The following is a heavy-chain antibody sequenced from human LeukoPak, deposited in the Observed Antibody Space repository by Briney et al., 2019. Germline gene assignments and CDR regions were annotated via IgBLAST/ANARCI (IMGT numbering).Heavy chain of an antibody. CDR1: GYTFTSYY. D-gene: IGHD5-18*01. CDR2: INPSGGST. Sequence: ASVKVSCKASGYTFTSYYMHWVRQAPGQGLEWMGIINPSGGSTSYAQKFQGRVTITRNTSISTAYMELSSLRSEDTAVYYCARGRYSYARMGYYYYMDVWGKGTTVTVSS. CDR3: ARGRYSYARMGYYYYMDV. J-gene: IGHJ6*03. V-gene: IGHV1-46*01.